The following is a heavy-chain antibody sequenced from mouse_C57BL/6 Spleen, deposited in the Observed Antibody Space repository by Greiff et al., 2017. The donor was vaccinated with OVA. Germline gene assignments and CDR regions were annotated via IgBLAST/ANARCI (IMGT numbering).Heavy chain of an antibody. V-gene: IGHV1-80*01. CDR1: GYAFSSYW. Sequence: QVQLQQSGAELVKPGASVKISCKASGYAFSSYWMNWVKQRPGKGLEWIGQIYPGDGDTNYNGKFKGKATLTADKSSSTAYMQLSSLTSEDSAVYFCGRSGGGYDWAWFAYWGQGTLVTVSA. CDR3: GRSGGGYDWAWFAY. J-gene: IGHJ3*01. D-gene: IGHD2-2*01. CDR2: IYPGDGDT.